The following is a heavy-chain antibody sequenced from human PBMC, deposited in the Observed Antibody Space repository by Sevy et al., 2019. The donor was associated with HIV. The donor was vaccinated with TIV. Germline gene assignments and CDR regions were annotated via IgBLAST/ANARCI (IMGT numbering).Heavy chain of an antibody. CDR1: GFTFNTYG. CDR2: ISFDGSVK. V-gene: IGHV3-30*05. Sequence: GGSLRLSCSASGFTFNTYGIHWVRQAPGKGLEWVAAISFDGSVKLYADSVKGRFTISRDNSKNTLYLQMSSLRAEGTAVYYCAKGAGQWLAMSFDYWGQGTLVTVSS. CDR3: AKGAGQWLAMSFDY. J-gene: IGHJ4*02. D-gene: IGHD6-19*01.